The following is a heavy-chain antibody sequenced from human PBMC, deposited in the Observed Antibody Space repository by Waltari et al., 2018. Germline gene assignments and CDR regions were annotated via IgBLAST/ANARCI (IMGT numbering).Heavy chain of an antibody. J-gene: IGHJ5*02. CDR1: GGSISSSGSY. V-gene: IGHV4-39*01. CDR2: ISYSAVT. Sequence: QLQLQESGPGLVKPSETLSLTCTVSGGSISSSGSYCGWIRQPPGKGLEWIGSISYSAVTYYNTSLMSRVTISVATSKNQLSLKLTSVIAAETAVFYCARFSKSANWIDPWGQGTLVTVSS. D-gene: IGHD3-3*02. CDR3: ARFSKSANWIDP.